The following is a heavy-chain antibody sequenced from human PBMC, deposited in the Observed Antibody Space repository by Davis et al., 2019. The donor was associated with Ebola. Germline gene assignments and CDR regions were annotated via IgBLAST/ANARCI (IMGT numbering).Heavy chain of an antibody. CDR2: TYYSSKWYN. Sequence: HSQTLSLTCAISGDSVSSGGWNWIRQSPSRGLEWLGRTYYSSKWYNDYAVSVKSRITINPDTSKNQFSLQLNSVTPEDTAVYYCARGWLRAGLDVWGEGTTVTVPS. CDR3: ARGWLRAGLDV. J-gene: IGHJ6*04. CDR1: GDSVSSGG. V-gene: IGHV6-1*01. D-gene: IGHD5-18*01.